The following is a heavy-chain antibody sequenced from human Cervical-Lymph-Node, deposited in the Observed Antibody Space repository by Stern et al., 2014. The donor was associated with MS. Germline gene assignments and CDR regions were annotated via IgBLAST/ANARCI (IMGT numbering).Heavy chain of an antibody. CDR3: ARDSRHYDASYYFDS. V-gene: IGHV1-69*01. J-gene: IGHJ4*02. CDR2: VISIFGTA. CDR1: GGTFSSYA. Sequence: DQLVESGAEVKKPGSSVKVSCKASGGTFSSYAINWVRQAPGQGPEWMGGVISIFGTANYAQKFQGRVTITADESTSTAYMELSSLRSEDTAVYYCARDSRHYDASYYFDSWGQGTLVTVSS. D-gene: IGHD3-16*01.